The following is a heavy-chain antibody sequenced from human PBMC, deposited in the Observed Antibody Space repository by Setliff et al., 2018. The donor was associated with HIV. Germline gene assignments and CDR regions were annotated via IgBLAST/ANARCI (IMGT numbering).Heavy chain of an antibody. J-gene: IGHJ4*02. V-gene: IGHV4-59*08. D-gene: IGHD1-7*01. CDR1: GGSIRSYY. CDR3: ARGTLYFDQ. Sequence: SETLSLTCTVSGGSIRSYYWSWIRQPPGKGLEWIGYIYYSGNSNYNPSLKSRVTISIDTSKNQFSLKLSSVTAADTAVYFCARGTLYFDQWGQGTLVTVSS. CDR2: IYYSGNS.